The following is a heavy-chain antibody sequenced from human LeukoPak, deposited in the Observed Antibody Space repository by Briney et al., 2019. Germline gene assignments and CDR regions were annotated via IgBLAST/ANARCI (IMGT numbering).Heavy chain of an antibody. V-gene: IGHV3-74*01. CDR2: INTDGTVT. D-gene: IGHD6-19*01. CDR3: ATKQWQAPPVDA. J-gene: IGHJ1*01. CDR1: GFTFSKYW. Sequence: AGGSLRLACASSGFTFSKYWMLWVRQAPGKGLESVSRINTDGTVTTYADSVKGRFTVSRDNADNTMFLQMNSVRDEDTAVYYCATKQWQAPPVDAWGQGTPVTVSS.